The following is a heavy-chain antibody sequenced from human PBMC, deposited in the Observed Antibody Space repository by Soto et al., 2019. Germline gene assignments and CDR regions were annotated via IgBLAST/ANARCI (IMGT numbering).Heavy chain of an antibody. CDR2: IYYSGST. CDR1: CGSISSYY. CDR3: ARTSYSSSSGYYYYMDV. J-gene: IGHJ6*03. D-gene: IGHD6-6*01. V-gene: IGHV4-59*01. Sequence: SETLSLTCTVSCGSISSYYWSWIRQPPGKGLEWIGYIYYSGSTNYNPSLKSRVTISVDTSKNQFSLKLSSVTAADTAVYYCARTSYSSSSGYYYYMDVWGKGTTVTVSS.